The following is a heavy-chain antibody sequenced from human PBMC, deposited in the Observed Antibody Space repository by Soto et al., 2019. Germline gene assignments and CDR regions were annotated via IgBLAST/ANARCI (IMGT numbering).Heavy chain of an antibody. CDR3: AREHNWNYGGFDP. V-gene: IGHV4-59*12. CDR1: GGSISSYY. J-gene: IGHJ5*02. Sequence: SETLSLTCTVSGGSISSYYWSWIRQPPGKGLEWIGYIYHSGSTYYNPSLKSRVTISVDRSKNQFSLKLSSVTAADTAVYYCAREHNWNYGGFDPWGQGTLVTVSS. CDR2: IYHSGST. D-gene: IGHD1-7*01.